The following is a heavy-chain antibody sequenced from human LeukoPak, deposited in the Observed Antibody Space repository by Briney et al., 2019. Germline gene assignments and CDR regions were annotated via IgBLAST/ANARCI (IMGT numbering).Heavy chain of an antibody. Sequence: SETLSLTCAVYGGSFSGYYWSWIRQPPGKGLEWIGEINHSGGTNYNPSLKSRVTISVDTSKNQFSLKLSSVTAADTAVYYCATWAARPGRWAYYYYYGMDVRGQGTTVTVSS. J-gene: IGHJ6*02. CDR1: GGSFSGYY. V-gene: IGHV4-34*01. CDR3: ATWAARPGRWAYYYYYGMDV. D-gene: IGHD6-6*01. CDR2: INHSGGT.